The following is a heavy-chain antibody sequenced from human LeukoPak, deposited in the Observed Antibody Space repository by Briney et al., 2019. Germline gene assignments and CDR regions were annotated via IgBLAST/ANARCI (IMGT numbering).Heavy chain of an antibody. CDR3: ARGPGWELPTWGAFDI. J-gene: IGHJ3*02. CDR1: GGTFSSYA. V-gene: IGHV1-69*05. CDR2: IIPIFGTA. Sequence: SVKVSCKASGGTFSSYAISWVRQAPGQGLEWMGGIIPIFGTANYAQKFQGRVTITTDESTSTAYMELSSLRSEDTAVYYCARGPGWELPTWGAFDIWGQGTMVTVSS. D-gene: IGHD1-26*01.